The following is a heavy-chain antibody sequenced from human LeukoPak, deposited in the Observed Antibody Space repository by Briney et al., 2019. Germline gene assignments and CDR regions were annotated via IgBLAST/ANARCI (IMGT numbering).Heavy chain of an antibody. D-gene: IGHD3-10*01. Sequence: PGGSLRLSCAASGFTFSSSAMSWVRQAPGKGLEWVSAISNNGGYTYYADSVQGRFTISRDNSKSTLCLQMNSLRAEDTAVYYCARGGVAVKHEFDYWGQGTLVTVSS. J-gene: IGHJ4*02. CDR3: ARGGVAVKHEFDY. V-gene: IGHV3-23*01. CDR1: GFTFSSSA. CDR2: ISNNGGYT.